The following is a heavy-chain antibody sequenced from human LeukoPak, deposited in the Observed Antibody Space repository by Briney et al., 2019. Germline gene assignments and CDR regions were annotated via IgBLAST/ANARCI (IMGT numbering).Heavy chain of an antibody. Sequence: PSETLSLTCTVSGGSISSGSYYWSWIRQPAGKGLEWIGRIYTSGSTNYNPSLKSRVTISVDTSKNQFSLKLSSVTAADTAVYYCARAGYSYGTNWFDPWGQGTLVTVSS. CDR3: ARAGYSYGTNWFDP. CDR1: GGSISSGSYY. J-gene: IGHJ5*02. D-gene: IGHD5-18*01. V-gene: IGHV4-61*02. CDR2: IYTSGST.